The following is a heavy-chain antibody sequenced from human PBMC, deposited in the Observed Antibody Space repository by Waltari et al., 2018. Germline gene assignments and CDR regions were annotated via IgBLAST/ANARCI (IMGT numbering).Heavy chain of an antibody. CDR3: ARVQTRSNWFDP. CDR2: IYYSGRT. Sequence: QLQLQESGPGLVKPSETLSLTCTVSGGSISSSSYYWGWIRQPPGKGLEWIGSIYYSGRTYYNPSLKSRVTISVDTSKNQFSLKLSSVTAADTAVYYCARVQTRSNWFDPWGQGTLVTVSS. V-gene: IGHV4-39*07. CDR1: GGSISSSSYY. J-gene: IGHJ5*02. D-gene: IGHD3-10*01.